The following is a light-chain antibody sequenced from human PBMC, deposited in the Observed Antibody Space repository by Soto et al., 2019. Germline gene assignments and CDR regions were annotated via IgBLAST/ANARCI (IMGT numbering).Light chain of an antibody. CDR2: GAS. J-gene: IGKJ1*01. CDR3: QQYGGSPQT. V-gene: IGKV3-20*01. Sequence: ERVLTQSPGTLSLSPGERATLSCRASQSVSNYLAWYQHKPGQAPRLLIYGASSRATGIPDRFSGSGSETDFTLTICRLEPEDFAVYCCQQYGGSPQTFGQGTKV. CDR1: QSVSNY.